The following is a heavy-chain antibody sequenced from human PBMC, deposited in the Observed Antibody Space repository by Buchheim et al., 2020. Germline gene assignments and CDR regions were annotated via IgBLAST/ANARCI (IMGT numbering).Heavy chain of an antibody. Sequence: QVQLVESGGGVVQPGRSLRLSCAASGFTFSHYGLHWVRQAPGKGLEWVAVIWYDGSKQYYADSVKGRFTISRDDSKTTLFLQMSSLRAEDTAIYYCARDVDTSSHYSRFDPWGHGTL. J-gene: IGHJ5*02. CDR1: GFTFSHYG. D-gene: IGHD3-22*01. CDR2: IWYDGSKQ. CDR3: ARDVDTSSHYSRFDP. V-gene: IGHV3-33*01.